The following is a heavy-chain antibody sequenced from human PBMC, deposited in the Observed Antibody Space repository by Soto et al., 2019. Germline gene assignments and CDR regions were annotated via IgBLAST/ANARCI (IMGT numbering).Heavy chain of an antibody. Sequence: GGSLRLSCAASGFTFRNFGMHWVRQAPGKGLEWVAVISYDGTNKYYADSVKGRFTISRDNSKNTLYLQINSLRAEDTAVYYCAKAVPPFVVVTASGYWGQGTLVTVSS. V-gene: IGHV3-30*18. J-gene: IGHJ4*02. CDR3: AKAVPPFVVVTASGY. CDR1: GFTFRNFG. D-gene: IGHD2-21*02. CDR2: ISYDGTNK.